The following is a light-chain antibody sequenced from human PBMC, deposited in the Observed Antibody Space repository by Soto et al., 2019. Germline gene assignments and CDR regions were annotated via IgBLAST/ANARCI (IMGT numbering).Light chain of an antibody. CDR2: GAS. CDR1: QRVGSTY. CDR3: QKYGSLSWT. Sequence: IVLTQSPVTLSLSPGARATLSCGASQRVGSTYLAWYQQKPGQAPRLLIYGASSRATGIPDRLSGSGSGTDLTLTISRLEPEDFAVYYCQKYGSLSWTCGQGTKVDIK. J-gene: IGKJ1*01. V-gene: IGKV3-20*01.